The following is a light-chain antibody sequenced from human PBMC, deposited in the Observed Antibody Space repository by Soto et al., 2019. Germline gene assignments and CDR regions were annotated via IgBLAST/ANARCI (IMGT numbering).Light chain of an antibody. J-gene: IGKJ5*01. CDR3: QRYGRSPPIT. CDR1: QSVSSNY. CDR2: GAS. Sequence: DTVLTQSPGTLSLSPGERGTLCCMASQSVSSNYLAWYQQKPGQTPRLLIYGASSRATGIPDRFSGSGSGTDFTLTISRLEPEDFAVYYCQRYGRSPPITFGQGTRLDI. V-gene: IGKV3-20*01.